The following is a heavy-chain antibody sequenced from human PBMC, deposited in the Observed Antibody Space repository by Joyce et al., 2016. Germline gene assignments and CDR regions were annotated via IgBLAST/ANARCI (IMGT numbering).Heavy chain of an antibody. J-gene: IGHJ4*02. V-gene: IGHV4-59*01. D-gene: IGHD6-19*01. CDR1: GASISTYY. CDR2: ILYRGST. Sequence: QVLLQESGPGLVRPSETLSLTCAVSGASISTYYWNWIRQNPGKGLEWIGSILYRGSTNYSPSLKSRITISMDMSENRFSLNLNSVTDEDTALYFCARDSSGWLLFDYWGQGVLVTVSS. CDR3: ARDSSGWLLFDY.